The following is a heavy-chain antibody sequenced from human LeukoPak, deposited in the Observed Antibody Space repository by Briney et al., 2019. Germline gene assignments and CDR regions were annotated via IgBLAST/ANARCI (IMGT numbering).Heavy chain of an antibody. D-gene: IGHD6-13*01. V-gene: IGHV3-48*03. J-gene: IGHJ4*02. Sequence: GSLRLSCAASGFTFMSYELNWVRQAPGKGLEWVSYISYSDDTIYYADSVKGRFTISRDNSKNTLYLQMNSLRAEDTAVYYCATTGYSSRNYWGQGTLVTVSS. CDR2: ISYSDDTI. CDR3: ATTGYSSRNY. CDR1: GFTFMSYE.